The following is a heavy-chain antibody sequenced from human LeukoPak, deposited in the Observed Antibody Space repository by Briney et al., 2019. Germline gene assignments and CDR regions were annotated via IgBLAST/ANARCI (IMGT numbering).Heavy chain of an antibody. CDR1: AFMFSDYW. CDR3: VRVGYCSGGGCQGRDWFDP. D-gene: IGHD2-15*01. J-gene: IGHJ5*02. Sequence: PGGSLRLSRAGSAFMFSDYWMAWVRQAPGKGLECVANIKGDGSNNYYVDSVEGRFTISRDNAKNSLYLQTNSLRVEDTAVYYCVRVGYCSGGGCQGRDWFDPWGQGTLVTVSS. V-gene: IGHV3-7*01. CDR2: IKGDGSNN.